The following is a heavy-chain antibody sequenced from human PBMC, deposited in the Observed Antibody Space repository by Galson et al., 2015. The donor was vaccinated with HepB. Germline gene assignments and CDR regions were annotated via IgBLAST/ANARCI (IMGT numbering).Heavy chain of an antibody. CDR3: AASDAYGSGSSRGKLYYYYGMDV. Sequence: SVKVSCKASGGTFSSYAISWVRQAPGQGLEWMGGIIPIFGTANYAQKFQGRVTITADKSTSTAYMELSSLRSEDTAVYYCAASDAYGSGSSRGKLYYYYGMDVWGQGTTVTVSS. D-gene: IGHD3-10*01. J-gene: IGHJ6*02. CDR2: IIPIFGTA. V-gene: IGHV1-69*06. CDR1: GGTFSSYA.